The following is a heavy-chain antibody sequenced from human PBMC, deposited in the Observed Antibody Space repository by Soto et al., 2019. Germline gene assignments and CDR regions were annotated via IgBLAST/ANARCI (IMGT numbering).Heavy chain of an antibody. Sequence: GGSVRLSCAASGFTFSTYSMNWVRQAPGKGLEWVSYISRSSSTIYYADSVKGRFTISRDNAKNSLYLQMNSLRDEDTAVYYRARGDDILTGSLDYWGQGTLVTVSS. CDR3: ARGDDILTGSLDY. CDR2: ISRSSSTI. V-gene: IGHV3-48*02. CDR1: GFTFSTYS. D-gene: IGHD3-9*01. J-gene: IGHJ4*02.